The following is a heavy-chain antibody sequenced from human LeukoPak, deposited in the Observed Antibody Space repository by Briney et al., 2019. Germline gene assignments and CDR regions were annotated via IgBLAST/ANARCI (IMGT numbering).Heavy chain of an antibody. CDR3: ARERSGGDFDY. D-gene: IGHD3-16*01. J-gene: IGHJ4*02. CDR1: GGTFSSYA. CDR2: IIPSGGST. Sequence: ASVKVSCKASGGTFSSYAISWVRQAPGQGPEWMGIIIPSGGSTNYAQKFQGRVSMTRDTSTTTVYMELESLKSGDTAVYYCARERSGGDFDYWGQGTLVTVSS. V-gene: IGHV1-46*01.